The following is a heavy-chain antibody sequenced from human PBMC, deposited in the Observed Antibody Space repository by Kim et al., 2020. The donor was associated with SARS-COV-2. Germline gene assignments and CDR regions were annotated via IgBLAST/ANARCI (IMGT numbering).Heavy chain of an antibody. V-gene: IGHV4-30-2*04. CDR3: ERAGPRVSGFWTMFDP. J-gene: IGHJ5*02. Sequence: SLKSRVTISVDTSKTQFSLKLSSVTAADTAVYSCERAGPRVSGFWTMFDPWGQGTLVTVSS. D-gene: IGHD3-22*01.